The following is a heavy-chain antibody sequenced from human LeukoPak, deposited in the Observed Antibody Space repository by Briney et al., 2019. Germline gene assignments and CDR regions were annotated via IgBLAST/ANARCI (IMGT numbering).Heavy chain of an antibody. Sequence: PGKSLRLSCAASGFTFSNYGMHWVRQAPGKGLEWVALIRSDGSDKYYADSVRGRFTISRDNSKNTLYVQINSLTAEDTAVYYCAKEDAAGYSDYWGQGTLLTVSS. CDR3: AKEDAAGYSDY. V-gene: IGHV3-33*06. D-gene: IGHD3-10*01. CDR1: GFTFSNYG. CDR2: IRSDGSDK. J-gene: IGHJ4*02.